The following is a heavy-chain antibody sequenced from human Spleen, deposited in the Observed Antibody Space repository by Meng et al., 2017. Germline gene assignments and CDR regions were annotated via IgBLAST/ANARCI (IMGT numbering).Heavy chain of an antibody. Sequence: GESLKISCAASGFTVSSNYMSWVRQAPGKGLEWVSVIYSGGSTYYADSVKGRFTISRDNSKNTLYLQMNSLRAEDTAVYYCARAYVPGVAATGFDYWGQGVLVTVSS. CDR2: IYSGGST. J-gene: IGHJ4*02. D-gene: IGHD1-1*01. V-gene: IGHV3-66*02. CDR1: GFTVSSNY. CDR3: ARAYVPGVAATGFDY.